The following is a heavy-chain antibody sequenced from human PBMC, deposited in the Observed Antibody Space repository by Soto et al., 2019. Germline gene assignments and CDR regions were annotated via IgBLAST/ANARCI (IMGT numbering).Heavy chain of an antibody. V-gene: IGHV4-34*01. Sequence: SETLSLTCAVYGGSFSGYYWSWIRQPPGKGLEWIGEINHSGSTNYNPSLKSRVTISVDTSKNQFSLKLSSVTAADTAVYYCAREGQSIADIEQVLVNWFDTWGQGTLVTVSS. CDR1: GGSFSGYY. J-gene: IGHJ5*02. D-gene: IGHD6-6*01. CDR3: AREGQSIADIEQVLVNWFDT. CDR2: INHSGST.